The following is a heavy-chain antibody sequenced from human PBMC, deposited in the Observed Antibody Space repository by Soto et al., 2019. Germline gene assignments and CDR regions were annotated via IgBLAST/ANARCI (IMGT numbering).Heavy chain of an antibody. Sequence: ASVKVSCKVSGYTLTDLSMHCVRQAPGKGLEWMGGFDPEDGETIYAQKFQGRVTMTEDTSTDTAYMELSSLRSEDTAVYYCATTRIATFLERAFDIWGQGTMVTVSS. J-gene: IGHJ3*02. CDR1: GYTLTDLS. CDR3: ATTRIATFLERAFDI. V-gene: IGHV1-24*01. CDR2: FDPEDGET. D-gene: IGHD6-13*01.